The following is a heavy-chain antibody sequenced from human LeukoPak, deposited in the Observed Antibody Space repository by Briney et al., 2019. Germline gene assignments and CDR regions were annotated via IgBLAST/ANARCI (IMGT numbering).Heavy chain of an antibody. Sequence: SGGSLRLSCTASGFTFSGYSMNWIRQAPGKGLEWVSSFGTRSTSIYHAGSVKGRFATSRDNAKNLLYLQMNSLRAEDTALYYCAREVSEGFDFWGQGTLVTVSS. V-gene: IGHV3-21*01. J-gene: IGHJ4*02. CDR3: AREVSEGFDF. CDR1: GFTFSGYS. D-gene: IGHD3-22*01. CDR2: FGTRSTSI.